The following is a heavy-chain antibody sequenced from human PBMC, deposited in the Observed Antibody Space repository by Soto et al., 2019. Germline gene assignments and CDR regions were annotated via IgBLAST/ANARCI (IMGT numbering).Heavy chain of an antibody. CDR1: GYSLSTYA. V-gene: IGHV1-3*01. J-gene: IGHJ4*02. CDR2: INVGTGHK. D-gene: IGHD3-10*01. Sequence: GSGKVCFKASGYSLSTYAMHWVRQAPGQSLEWMGWINVGTGHKKYSQRFQDRVSISGDTSASTVFMDLSSLRSEDTAVYYCARAEGGRSWFGGWIYWGQGALVTVSS. CDR3: ARAEGGRSWFGGWIY.